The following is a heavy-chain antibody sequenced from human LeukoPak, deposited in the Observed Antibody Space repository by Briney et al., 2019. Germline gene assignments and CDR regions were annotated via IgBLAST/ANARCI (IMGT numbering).Heavy chain of an antibody. V-gene: IGHV4-61*01. Sequence: PSETLSLTCTVSGGSVSSGSYYWSWIRQPPGKGLEWIGYVYYSGSTNYNPSLKSRVTISVDTSKNQFSLKLSSVTAADTAVYYCARVIRDTGGYYYYFDYWGQGTLVTVSS. D-gene: IGHD3-22*01. CDR3: ARVIRDTGGYYYYFDY. CDR2: VYYSGST. CDR1: GGSVSSGSYY. J-gene: IGHJ4*02.